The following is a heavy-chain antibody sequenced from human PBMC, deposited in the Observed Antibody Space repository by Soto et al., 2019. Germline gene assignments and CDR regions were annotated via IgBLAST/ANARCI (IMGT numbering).Heavy chain of an antibody. Sequence: GALRLSFAASGFTFSSYGMHWVRQAPGKGLEWVAVIWFDGSNKYYADSVKGRFTISRDNSKNTLYLQMNSLRAEDTAVYYCATGDTAMDVYYYYGMDVWGQGTTVTVSS. V-gene: IGHV3-33*01. CDR3: ATGDTAMDVYYYYGMDV. D-gene: IGHD5-18*01. J-gene: IGHJ6*02. CDR2: IWFDGSNK. CDR1: GFTFSSYG.